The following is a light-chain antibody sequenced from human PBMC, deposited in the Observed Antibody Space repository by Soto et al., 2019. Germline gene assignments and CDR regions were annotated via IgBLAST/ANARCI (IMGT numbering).Light chain of an antibody. CDR3: CSFSTSGTHV. Sequence: QSALTQPASGSGSPGQSITISCTETSSDLGTYDYVSWHQQHPGKAPKLIIYDVNNRPSGVSSRFSGSKSGNTASLTISGLQTEDEADYYCCSFSTSGTHVFGTGTKVTVL. J-gene: IGLJ1*01. V-gene: IGLV2-14*01. CDR2: DVN. CDR1: SSDLGTYDY.